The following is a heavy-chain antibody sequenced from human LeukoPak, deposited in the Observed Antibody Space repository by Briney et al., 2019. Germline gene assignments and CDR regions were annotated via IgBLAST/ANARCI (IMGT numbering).Heavy chain of an antibody. J-gene: IGHJ6*03. CDR2: IYYSGST. V-gene: IGHV4-59*01. Sequence: SETLSLTCTVSGGSISSYYWSWIRQPPGKGLEWIGYIYYSGSTNYNPSLKSRVTISVDTSKNQFSLKLSSVTAADTAVYYCAREGSNPYYYYMDVWGKGTTVTISS. D-gene: IGHD2-15*01. CDR1: GGSISSYY. CDR3: AREGSNPYYYYMDV.